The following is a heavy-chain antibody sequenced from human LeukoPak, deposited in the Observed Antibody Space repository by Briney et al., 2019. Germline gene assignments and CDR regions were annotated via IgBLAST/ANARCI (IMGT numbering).Heavy chain of an antibody. CDR2: INGEGSRI. CDR3: ARDPGYYYGMDV. V-gene: IGHV3-74*01. Sequence: GGSLRLSCAASGFTFSSYAMYWVRQAPGKGLEWVARINGEGSRISYADSVRGRFTISRDNAKNTAYLQMNSLRAEDTALYYCARDPGYYYGMDVWGQGTTVVVSS. J-gene: IGHJ6*02. CDR1: GFTFSSYA.